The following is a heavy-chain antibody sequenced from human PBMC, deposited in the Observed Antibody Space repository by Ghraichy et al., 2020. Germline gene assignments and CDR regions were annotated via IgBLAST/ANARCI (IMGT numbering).Heavy chain of an antibody. J-gene: IGHJ6*03. V-gene: IGHV4-34*01. D-gene: IGHD4-11*01. CDR1: GGSFSGYY. CDR3: ARAYHYSNPPRVRYYYYMDV. Sequence: SETLSLTCAVYGGSFSGYYWSWIRQPPGKGLEWIGEINHSGSTNYNPSLKSRVTISVDTSKNQFSLKLSSVTAADTAVYYCARAYHYSNPPRVRYYYYMDVWGKGTTVTVSS. CDR2: INHSGST.